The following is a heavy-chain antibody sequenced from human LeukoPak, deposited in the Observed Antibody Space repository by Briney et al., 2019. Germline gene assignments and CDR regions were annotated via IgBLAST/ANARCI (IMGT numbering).Heavy chain of an antibody. CDR3: AKDNCSSTSCYSHWFDP. CDR2: ISWNSGSI. CDR1: GFTFDDYA. D-gene: IGHD2-2*02. Sequence: PGGSLRLSCAAYGFTFDDYAMHWVRQAPGKGLEWVAGISWNSGSIGYADSVKGRFTISRDNAKNSLYLQMNSLRAEDTALYYCAKDNCSSTSCYSHWFDPWGQGTLVTVSS. V-gene: IGHV3-9*01. J-gene: IGHJ5*02.